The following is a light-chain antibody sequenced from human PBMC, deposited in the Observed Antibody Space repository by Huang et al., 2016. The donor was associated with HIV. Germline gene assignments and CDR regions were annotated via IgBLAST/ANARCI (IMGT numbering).Light chain of an antibody. CDR2: GAS. V-gene: IGKV3-15*01. J-gene: IGKJ4*01. CDR1: QTVTNN. CDR3: HQYDNWPPA. Sequence: MTQSPASLSVSPGERASLSCRTSQTVTNNLAWYQHRPGQAPRVLIYGASTRAAGVPARFSGSGSGTDLTLTISSLQSEDFGIYYCHQYDNWPPAFGGGTRVEVK.